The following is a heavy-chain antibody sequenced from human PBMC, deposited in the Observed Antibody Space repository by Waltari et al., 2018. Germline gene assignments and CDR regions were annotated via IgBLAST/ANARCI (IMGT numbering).Heavy chain of an antibody. V-gene: IGHV4-34*01. J-gene: IGHJ4*02. CDR3: ARERFLFFDY. Sequence: QVQLQQWGAGLLKPSETLSLTCAVHGGSFSGYYWSWIRQPPGKGLEWIGEINHSGSTNYNPSLKSRVTISVDTSKNQFSLKLSSVTAADTAVYYCARERFLFFDYWGQGTLVTVSS. CDR2: INHSGST. D-gene: IGHD3-3*01. CDR1: GGSFSGYY.